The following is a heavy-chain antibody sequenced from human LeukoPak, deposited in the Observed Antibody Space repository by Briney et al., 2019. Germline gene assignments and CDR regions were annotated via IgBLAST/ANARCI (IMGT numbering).Heavy chain of an antibody. CDR3: ARASRGGWYYFDY. CDR2: INAGNGNT. CDR1: GYSFTRYA. Sequence: ASVKVSCKAFGYSFTRYAMHWVRQAPGQRLEWMGWINAGNGNTKYSQKFQGRVTITRDTSASTVYMELSSLRSEDTAVYYCARASRGGWYYFDYWGQGTLVTVSS. D-gene: IGHD6-19*01. V-gene: IGHV1-3*01. J-gene: IGHJ4*02.